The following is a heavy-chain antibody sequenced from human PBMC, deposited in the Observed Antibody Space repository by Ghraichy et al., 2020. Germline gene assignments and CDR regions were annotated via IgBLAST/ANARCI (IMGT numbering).Heavy chain of an antibody. CDR3: ARYRAATGTNYFDY. D-gene: IGHD6-13*01. J-gene: IGHJ4*02. CDR1: GNSFSSYY. V-gene: IGHV4-59*01. CDR2: IYYSGST. Sequence: SETLSLTCTVSGNSFSSYYWGWIRQPPGKGLEWIAYIYYSGSTNYNPSLKSRVTISMDTSKSQFSLKMHSVTAADTAFYYCARYRAATGTNYFDYWGRGALVTDSS.